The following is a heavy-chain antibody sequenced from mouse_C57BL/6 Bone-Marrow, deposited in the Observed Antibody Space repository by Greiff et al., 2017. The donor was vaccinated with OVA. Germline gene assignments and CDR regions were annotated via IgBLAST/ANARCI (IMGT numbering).Heavy chain of an antibody. CDR2: INPSNGGT. V-gene: IGHV1-53*01. Sequence: QVHVKQSGTELVKPGASVKLSCKASGYTFTSYWMHWVKQRPGQGLEWIGNINPSNGGTNYNEKFKSKATLTVDKSSSTAYMQLSSLTSEDSAVYYCASPHQPNYAMDYWGQGTSVTVSS. CDR1: GYTFTSYW. CDR3: ASPHQPNYAMDY. J-gene: IGHJ4*01.